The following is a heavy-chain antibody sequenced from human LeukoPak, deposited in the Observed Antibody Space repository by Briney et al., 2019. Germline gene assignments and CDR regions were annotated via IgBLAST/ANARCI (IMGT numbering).Heavy chain of an antibody. CDR2: ISSSSSYI. V-gene: IGHV3-21*01. CDR3: ARDTPTVLYYFDY. Sequence: PGGSLRLSCAASGFTFSSYSMNWVRQAPGKGLEWVSSISSSSSYIYYADSVKGRFTISRDNAKNSLYLQMNSLRAEDTAVYYCARDTPTVLYYFDYRGQGTLVTVAS. D-gene: IGHD4-17*01. CDR1: GFTFSSYS. J-gene: IGHJ4*02.